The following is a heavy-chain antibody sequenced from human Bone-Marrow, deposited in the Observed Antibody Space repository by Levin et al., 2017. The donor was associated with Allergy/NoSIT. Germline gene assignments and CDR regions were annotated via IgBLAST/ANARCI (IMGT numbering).Heavy chain of an antibody. V-gene: IGHV4-4*02. CDR2: IHHSETT. J-gene: IGHJ4*02. Sequence: KASETLSLTCAVSGASISNSDWWSWVRQSPGKGLEWIGEIHHSETTNNNPSLERRVTISIDNSKNHISLMLNSVTAADTAVYFCAKFSPRAPQLVYGGWDYWGQGSLVIVSS. D-gene: IGHD3-10*02. CDR3: AKFSPRAPQLVYGGWDY. CDR1: GASISNSDW.